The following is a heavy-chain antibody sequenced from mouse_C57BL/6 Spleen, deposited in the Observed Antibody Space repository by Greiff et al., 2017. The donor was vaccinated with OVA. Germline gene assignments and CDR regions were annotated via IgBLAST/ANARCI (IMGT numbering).Heavy chain of an antibody. CDR3: TREGDYDYNWYFDV. V-gene: IGHV5-9-1*02. D-gene: IGHD2-4*01. CDR1: GFTFSSYA. J-gene: IGHJ1*03. CDR2: ISSGGDST. Sequence: EVQRVESGEGLVKPGGSLKLSCAASGFTFSSYAMSWVRQTPEQRLEWVAYISSGGDSTYYADTVKGRFTISRDNARNTLYLQMSSLKSEDTAMYYCTREGDYDYNWYFDVWGTGTTVTVSS.